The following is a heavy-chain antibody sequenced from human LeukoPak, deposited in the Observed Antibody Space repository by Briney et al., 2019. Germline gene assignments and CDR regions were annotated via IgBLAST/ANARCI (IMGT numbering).Heavy chain of an antibody. J-gene: IGHJ4*02. CDR1: GFTFSSFT. CDR3: ARAGGSYSPFDY. Sequence: GGSLRLSCAASGFTFSSFTMNCVRQAPGKGLEWVGHTRNKVNSYTTEYAASVKGRFTISRDDSKNSLYLQMNSLKTEDTAVYYCARAGGSYSPFDYWGQGTLVTVSS. V-gene: IGHV3-72*01. CDR2: TRNKVNSYTT. D-gene: IGHD1-26*01.